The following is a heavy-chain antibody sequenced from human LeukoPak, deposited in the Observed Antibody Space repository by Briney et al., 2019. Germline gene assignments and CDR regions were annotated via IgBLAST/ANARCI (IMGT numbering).Heavy chain of an antibody. V-gene: IGHV3-9*01. D-gene: IGHD4-17*01. CDR3: AKQVDYVESKGGLDY. CDR2: ISWNSGSI. J-gene: IGHJ4*02. CDR1: GFTFDDYA. Sequence: GGSLRLSCAASGFTFDDYAMHWVRQAPGKGLEWVSGISWNSGSIGYADSVKGRFTISRDNAKNSLYLQMNSLRAEDTALYYCAKQVDYVESKGGLDYWGQGTLVTVSS.